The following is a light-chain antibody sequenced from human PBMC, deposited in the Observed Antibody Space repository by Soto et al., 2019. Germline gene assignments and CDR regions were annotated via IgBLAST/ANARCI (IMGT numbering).Light chain of an antibody. CDR2: TAS. CDR1: QSISSY. J-gene: IGKJ2*01. CDR3: QQSYSSPPT. Sequence: DIQMTQSPSSLSASVGDRVSITCRASQSISSYLNWYQQKPGKAPKLLIYTASSLQSGVPSRFSGSRSGTDFTLTITHLQPEDFASYYCQQSYSSPPTFGQGTKLEIK. V-gene: IGKV1-39*01.